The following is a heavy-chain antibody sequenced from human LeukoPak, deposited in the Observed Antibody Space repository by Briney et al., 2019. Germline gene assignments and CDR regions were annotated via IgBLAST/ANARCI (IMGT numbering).Heavy chain of an antibody. CDR1: GFTFSSYA. D-gene: IGHD5-12*01. V-gene: IGHV3-30*04. J-gene: IGHJ4*02. CDR3: ASPSGYDFRGIYY. Sequence: PGRSLRLSCAASGFTFSSYAMHWVRQAPGKGLEWVAVISYDGSNKYYADSVKGRFTIARDNSKNTLYLQMNSLRAEDTAVYYCASPSGYDFRGIYYWGQGTLVTVSS. CDR2: ISYDGSNK.